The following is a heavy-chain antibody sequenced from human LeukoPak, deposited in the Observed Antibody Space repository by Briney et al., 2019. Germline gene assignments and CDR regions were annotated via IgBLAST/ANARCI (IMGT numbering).Heavy chain of an antibody. V-gene: IGHV3-74*03. J-gene: IGHJ4*02. Sequence: GGSLRLSCAASGFTFSPYWMHWVRQAPGKGLVWVSLVKSDGSAMYADSVKGRFTISRDSAKNTLYLQMNSLRAEDAAVYFCAREVASAAFDYWGQGTPVTVSS. CDR3: AREVASAAFDY. D-gene: IGHD5-12*01. CDR2: VKSDGSA. CDR1: GFTFSPYW.